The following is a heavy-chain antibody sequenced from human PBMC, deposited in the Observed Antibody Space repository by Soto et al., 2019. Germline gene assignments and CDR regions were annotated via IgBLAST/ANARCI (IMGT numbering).Heavy chain of an antibody. V-gene: IGHV3-74*01. Sequence: EVQLVESGGGLVQPGGSLRLSCAASGFTFSSYWMHWVRQAPGKGLVWVSRINSDGSSTSYADSVKGRFTISRDNAXXTXXXXXXXLXAEDTAVYYCVRTSLVVAAATREDYWGQGTLVTVSS. CDR1: GFTFSSYW. J-gene: IGHJ4*02. D-gene: IGHD2-15*01. CDR3: VRTSLVVAAATREDY. CDR2: INSDGSST.